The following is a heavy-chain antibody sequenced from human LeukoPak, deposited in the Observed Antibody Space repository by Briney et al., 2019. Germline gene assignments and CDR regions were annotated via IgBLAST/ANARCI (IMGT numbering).Heavy chain of an antibody. J-gene: IGHJ6*02. V-gene: IGHV3-11*01. CDR3: AKDSLVVAPVYYYGMDV. CDR2: ISSSGSTT. CDR1: GFTFSDYY. Sequence: PGGSLRLSCAASGFTFSDYYMSWIRQAPGKGLEWVSYISSSGSTTYYADSVKGRFTISRDNSKNTLYLQMNSLRAEDTAVYYCAKDSLVVAPVYYYGMDVWGQGTTATVSS. D-gene: IGHD3-22*01.